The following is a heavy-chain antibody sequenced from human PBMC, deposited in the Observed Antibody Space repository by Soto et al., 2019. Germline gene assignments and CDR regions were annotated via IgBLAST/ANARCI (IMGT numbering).Heavy chain of an antibody. CDR1: GFTFSSYG. CDR3: ANGKRFLEWLSWFDT. CDR2: ISYDGSNK. D-gene: IGHD3-3*01. J-gene: IGHJ5*02. Sequence: GGSLRLSCAASGFTFSSYGMHWVRQAPGKGLEWVAVISYDGSNKYYADSVKGRFTISRDNSKNTLYLQMNSLRAEDTAVYYCANGKRFLEWLSWFDTWGQGTLVTVSS. V-gene: IGHV3-30*18.